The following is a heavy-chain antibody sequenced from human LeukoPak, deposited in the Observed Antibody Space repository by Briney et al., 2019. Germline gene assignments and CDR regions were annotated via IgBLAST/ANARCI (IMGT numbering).Heavy chain of an antibody. V-gene: IGHV4-39*07. D-gene: IGHD3-10*01. J-gene: IGHJ4*02. CDR1: GGSISSSSYY. CDR3: ASRIVTARGVIPNYFDY. CDR2: IYYSGST. Sequence: SETLSLTCTVSGGSISSSSYYWGWIRQPPGKGLEWIGSIYYSGSTYYNPSLEGRVTISIDTSKNHFSLRLSSVTAADTAVYYCASRIVTARGVIPNYFDYWGQGTLVTVSS.